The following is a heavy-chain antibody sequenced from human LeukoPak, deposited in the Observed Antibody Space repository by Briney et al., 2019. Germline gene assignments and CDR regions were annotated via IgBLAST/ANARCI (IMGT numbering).Heavy chain of an antibody. V-gene: IGHV3-20*04. CDR3: AREAYYYGSGSYIYWFDP. Sequence: GGSLRLSCAASGFTFADYGMSWVRQAPGKGLEWVSGINWNGDNTPYADSVKGRFTISRDNAKNSLHLQMNSLRAEDTALYYCAREAYYYGSGSYIYWFDPWGQGTLVTVSS. J-gene: IGHJ5*02. CDR1: GFTFADYG. CDR2: INWNGDNT. D-gene: IGHD3-10*01.